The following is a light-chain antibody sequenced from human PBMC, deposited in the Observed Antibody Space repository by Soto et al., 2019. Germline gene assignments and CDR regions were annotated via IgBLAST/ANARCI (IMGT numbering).Light chain of an antibody. CDR1: SSNIGSNT. Sequence: QTVVTQPPSASGTPGQRVTISCSGSSSNIGSNTVNWYQKFPGTAHQLLIYSSILRPSGVPDRFSGSKSGTSASLAISGLQSEDEGDYYCTAWDDSLNGVLFGGGTKLTVL. CDR3: TAWDDSLNGVL. V-gene: IGLV1-44*01. CDR2: SSI. J-gene: IGLJ2*01.